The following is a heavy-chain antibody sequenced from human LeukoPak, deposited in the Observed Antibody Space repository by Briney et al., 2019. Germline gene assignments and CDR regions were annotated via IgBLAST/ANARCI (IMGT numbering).Heavy chain of an antibody. CDR3: ARGGYYYDSSGYVLPFDY. D-gene: IGHD3-22*01. CDR2: IYYSGST. V-gene: IGHV4-59*12. J-gene: IGHJ4*02. Sequence: SETLSLTCTVSGGSISSYYWSWIRQPPGKGLEWIGYIYYSGSTNYNPSLKSRVTISVDTSKNQFSLKLSSVTAADTAVYYCARGGYYYDSSGYVLPFDYWGQGTLVTVSS. CDR1: GGSISSYY.